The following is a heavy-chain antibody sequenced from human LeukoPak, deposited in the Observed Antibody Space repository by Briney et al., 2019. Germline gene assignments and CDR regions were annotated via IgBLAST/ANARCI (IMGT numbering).Heavy chain of an antibody. V-gene: IGHV1-46*01. CDR3: ARDGAYCGGDCPRLGGMDV. CDR1: GYTFTSYY. Sequence: ASVKVSCKASGYTFTSYYMHWVRQAPGQGLEWMGIINPSGGSTNNAQKFQGRVTMTRDTSTSTVYMELSSLRSEDTAVYYCARDGAYCGGDCPRLGGMDVWGQGTTVTVSS. J-gene: IGHJ6*02. CDR2: INPSGGST. D-gene: IGHD2-21*02.